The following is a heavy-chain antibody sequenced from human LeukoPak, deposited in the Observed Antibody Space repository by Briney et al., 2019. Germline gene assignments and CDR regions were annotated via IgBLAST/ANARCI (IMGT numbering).Heavy chain of an antibody. CDR2: ISSDNGIP. D-gene: IGHD2-2*01. Sequence: ASVRVSCKASGRTNNRFGVTWVRRAPGQGLEWIGWISSDNGIPRYADKFQGRVTISADTSTTTAYMEMRSLRYDDTAVYFCANVAKGRFFFYHMDVWGKGTTVTVSS. V-gene: IGHV1-18*01. CDR3: ANVAKGRFFFYHMDV. CDR1: GRTNNRFG. J-gene: IGHJ6*04.